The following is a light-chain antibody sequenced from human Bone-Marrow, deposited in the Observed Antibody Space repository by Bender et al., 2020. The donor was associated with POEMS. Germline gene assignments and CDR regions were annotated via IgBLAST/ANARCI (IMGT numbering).Light chain of an antibody. Sequence: QSALTQPPSASGSPGQSVTISCTGTSSDVGDYTAVSWYQQHPGKAPKLMIYDVSKRPSGVPDRFSGSKSGNTASLTISGLQAEDEADYFCCSFAISSTYVFGTGTKVTVL. V-gene: IGLV2-8*01. CDR3: CSFAISSTYV. CDR1: SSDVGDYTA. J-gene: IGLJ1*01. CDR2: DVS.